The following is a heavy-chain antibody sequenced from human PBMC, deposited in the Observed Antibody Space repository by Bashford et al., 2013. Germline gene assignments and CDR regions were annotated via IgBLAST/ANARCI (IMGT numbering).Heavy chain of an antibody. CDR2: IYSSGSN. CDR3: ARGRLPNLVFDP. Sequence: SETLSLTCTVSGGSISGFYWNWIRQPAGKGLEWIGRIYSSGSNIYNPSLGSRVTMSVDTSKNQFSLKLSSVTAADTAEYYCARGRLPNLVFDPWARELWSPSPQ. D-gene: IGHD2-2*01. V-gene: IGHV4-4*07. J-gene: IGHJ5*02. CDR1: GGSISGFY.